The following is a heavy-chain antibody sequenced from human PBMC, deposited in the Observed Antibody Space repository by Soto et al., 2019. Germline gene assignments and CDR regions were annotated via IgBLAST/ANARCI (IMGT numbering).Heavy chain of an antibody. CDR2: INPNSGGT. D-gene: IGHD4-17*01. J-gene: IGHJ4*02. Sequence: QVQLVQSGAEVKKPGASVKVSCKASGYTFTGYYMHWVRQAPGQGLEWMGWINPNSGGTNYAQKFQGWVTMPRDTSISTAYMELSSLRSDDTAVYYCARASYGDSTFDYWGQGPLVTVSS. CDR3: ARASYGDSTFDY. V-gene: IGHV1-2*04. CDR1: GYTFTGYY.